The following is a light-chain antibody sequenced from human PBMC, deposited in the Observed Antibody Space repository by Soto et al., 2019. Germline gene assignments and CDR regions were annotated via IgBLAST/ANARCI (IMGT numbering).Light chain of an antibody. CDR2: DVS. CDR1: SSDVGNYNY. V-gene: IGLV2-11*01. J-gene: IGLJ3*02. CDR3: CSYAGSYTHWV. Sequence: SALTQPRSVSGSHGQSVTISCTGTSSDVGNYNYVSWYQQHPGKAPKLMIYDVSKRPSGVPDRFSGSKSGNTASLTISGLQAEDESDYYCCSYAGSYTHWVFGGGTKLTVL.